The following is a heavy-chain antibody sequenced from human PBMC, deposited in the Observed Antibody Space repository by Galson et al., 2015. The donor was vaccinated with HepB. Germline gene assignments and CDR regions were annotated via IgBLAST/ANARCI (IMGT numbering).Heavy chain of an antibody. J-gene: IGHJ3*02. CDR3: ARGVPAAKFFDDAFDI. V-gene: IGHV4-59*12. Sequence: TLSLTCTVSGGSISSYYWSWIRQPPGKGLEWIGYIYYSGSTNYNPSLKSRVTISVDTSKNQFSLKLSSVTAADTAVYYCARGVPAAKFFDDAFDIWGQGTMVTVSS. CDR2: IYYSGST. CDR1: GGSISSYY. D-gene: IGHD2-2*01.